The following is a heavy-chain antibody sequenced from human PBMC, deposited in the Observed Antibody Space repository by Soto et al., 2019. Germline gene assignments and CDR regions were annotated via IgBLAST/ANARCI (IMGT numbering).Heavy chain of an antibody. Sequence: GGSLRLSCAASGFTFDDYAMHWVRQAPGKGLEWVSGISWNSGSIGYADSVKGRFTISRDNAKNSLYLQMNSLRAEDMALYYCAKDKTGLIAAAGFDYWGQGTLVTVSS. D-gene: IGHD6-13*01. CDR1: GFTFDDYA. V-gene: IGHV3-9*03. CDR3: AKDKTGLIAAAGFDY. CDR2: ISWNSGSI. J-gene: IGHJ4*02.